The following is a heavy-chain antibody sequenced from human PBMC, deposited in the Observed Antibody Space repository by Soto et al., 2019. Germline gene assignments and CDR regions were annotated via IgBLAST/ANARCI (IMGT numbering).Heavy chain of an antibody. CDR2: IIPILGIA. J-gene: IGHJ6*03. CDR1: GGTFSSYT. D-gene: IGHD4-17*01. V-gene: IGHV1-69*02. CDR3: ARTAGDNYYYMDV. Sequence: QVQLVQSGAEVKKPGSSVKVSCKASGGTFSSYTISWVRQAPGQGLEWMGRIIPILGIANYAQKFQGRVTITADKSTSTAYMELSSLRSEDTAVYYWARTAGDNYYYMDVWGKGTTVTVSS.